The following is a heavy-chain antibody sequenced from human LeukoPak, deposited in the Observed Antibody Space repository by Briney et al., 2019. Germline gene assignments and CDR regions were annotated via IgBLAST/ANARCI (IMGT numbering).Heavy chain of an antibody. Sequence: PGGSPRLSCAASGFTFSSYAMSWVRQAPGKGLEWVSAISGSGGSTYYADSVKGRFTISRDNSKNTLYLQMNSLRAEDTAVYYCAKVATNLGYCSSTSCYAWFDYWGQGTLVTVSS. J-gene: IGHJ4*02. CDR3: AKVATNLGYCSSTSCYAWFDY. CDR1: GFTFSSYA. V-gene: IGHV3-23*01. CDR2: ISGSGGST. D-gene: IGHD2-2*01.